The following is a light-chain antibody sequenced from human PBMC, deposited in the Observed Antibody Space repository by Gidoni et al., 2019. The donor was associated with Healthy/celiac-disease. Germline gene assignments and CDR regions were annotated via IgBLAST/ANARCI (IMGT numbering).Light chain of an antibody. Sequence: QSALTQPPSASGSPGQSVTISCTGTSSDVGCYNYVSWYQQHPGKAPKLMIYEVSKRPSGVPDRFSGSTSGNTASLTVSGLQAEDEAHYYCSSYAGSNNFGVFGTGTKVTVL. J-gene: IGLJ1*01. V-gene: IGLV2-8*01. CDR1: SSDVGCYNY. CDR2: EVS. CDR3: SSYAGSNNFGV.